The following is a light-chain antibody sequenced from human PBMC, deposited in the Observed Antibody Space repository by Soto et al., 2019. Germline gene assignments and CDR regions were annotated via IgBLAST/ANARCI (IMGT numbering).Light chain of an antibody. Sequence: DIQMTQSPSSLSASVGDRVTITCLASQNIINFLNWYQQRPGKAPKLLIYAASSLHSGVPSRFSGSGSGTDFTLTISGLQSEDFATYYCQQYNNWPVTFGGGTKVDIK. CDR3: QQYNNWPVT. V-gene: IGKV1-39*01. CDR1: QNIINF. CDR2: AAS. J-gene: IGKJ4*01.